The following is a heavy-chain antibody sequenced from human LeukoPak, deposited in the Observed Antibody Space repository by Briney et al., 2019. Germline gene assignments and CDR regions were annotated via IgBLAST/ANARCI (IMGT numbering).Heavy chain of an antibody. CDR3: ARGHSGYDYHFDY. D-gene: IGHD5-12*01. V-gene: IGHV4-59*01. CDR1: GGSISSYN. CDR2: IYYSGST. J-gene: IGHJ4*02. Sequence: SETLSLTCIDSGGSISSYNWSWIRPPPGKGLEWIGYIYYSGSTNYNPSLKSRVTISVDTSKNQFSLKLSSVTAADTAVYYCARGHSGYDYHFDYWGQGTLVTVSS.